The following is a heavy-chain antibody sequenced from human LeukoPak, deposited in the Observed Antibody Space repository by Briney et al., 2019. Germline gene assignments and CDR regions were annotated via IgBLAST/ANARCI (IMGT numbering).Heavy chain of an antibody. J-gene: IGHJ5*02. D-gene: IGHD2-2*01. V-gene: IGHV4-34*01. CDR3: ARGGRGHIVVVPAALWFDP. CDR2: INHSGST. Sequence: SETLSLTCAVYGGSFSGYYWSWIRQPPGKGLEWIGEINHSGSTNYNPSLKSRVTISVDTSKNQVSLKLSSVTAADRAVDYFARGGRGHIVVVPAALWFDPWGQGTLVTVSS. CDR1: GGSFSGYY.